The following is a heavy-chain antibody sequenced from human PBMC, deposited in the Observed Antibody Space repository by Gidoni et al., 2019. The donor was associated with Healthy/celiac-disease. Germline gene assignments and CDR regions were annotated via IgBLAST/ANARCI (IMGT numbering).Heavy chain of an antibody. J-gene: IGHJ6*02. CDR2: INHSGST. CDR1: GGSFSGYY. CDR3: ARGLFRVATNYYGMDV. V-gene: IGHV4-34*01. D-gene: IGHD5-12*01. Sequence: QVQLQQWGAGLLKPSETLSLTCAVYGGSFSGYYWSWIRQPPGKGLEWIGEINHSGSTNYNPSLKSRVTISVDTSKNQFSLKLSSVTAADTAVYYCARGLFRVATNYYGMDVWGQGTTVTVSS.